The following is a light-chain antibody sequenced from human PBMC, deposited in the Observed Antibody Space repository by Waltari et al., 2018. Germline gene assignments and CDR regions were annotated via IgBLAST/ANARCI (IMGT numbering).Light chain of an antibody. CDR3: CSYAGRSTWV. J-gene: IGLJ3*02. CDR2: EVN. Sequence: QSALTQPASVSGSPGQSITISCTGTSSDVGRYNFVSWYQQHPGKAPQLIISEVNKRPSGVSNRLSGSKSGNTASLTISGLQAEDESDYYCCSYAGRSTWVFGGGTKVTVL. V-gene: IGLV2-23*02. CDR1: SSDVGRYNF.